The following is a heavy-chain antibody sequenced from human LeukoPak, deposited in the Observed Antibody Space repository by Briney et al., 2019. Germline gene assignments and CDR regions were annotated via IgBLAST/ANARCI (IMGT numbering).Heavy chain of an antibody. V-gene: IGHV5-51*01. CDR1: GYSFTSYW. D-gene: IGHD6-19*01. CDR3: ALSIAVAGTVTYFDF. Sequence: GESLKISCKGSGYSFTSYWIGWVRQMPGKGLEWMGIIYPGDSDIRYSPSFQGQVTISADKSISTVYLQWTSLKASDTAMYYCALSIAVAGTVTYFDFWGQGILVTVSS. CDR2: IYPGDSDI. J-gene: IGHJ4*02.